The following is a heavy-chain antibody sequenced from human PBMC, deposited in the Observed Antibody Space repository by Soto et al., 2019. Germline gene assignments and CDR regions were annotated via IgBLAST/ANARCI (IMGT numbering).Heavy chain of an antibody. CDR2: TYYRSKWFL. CDR3: ARMHCRGGTCLDGLDV. Sequence: SPTLPITGVSSVENVCRYGSSSNWILQSPSRGLEWLGRTYYRSKWFLDYAASVQSRMTINPDTSRNQFSLQLNSVTPEDTAVYYCARMHCRGGTCLDGLDVRGQAPTVTLSS. J-gene: IGHJ6*02. CDR1: VENVCRYGSS. V-gene: IGHV6-1*01. D-gene: IGHD2-15*01.